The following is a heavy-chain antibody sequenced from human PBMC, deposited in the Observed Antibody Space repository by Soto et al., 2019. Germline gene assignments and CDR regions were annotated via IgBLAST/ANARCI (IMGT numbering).Heavy chain of an antibody. Sequence: GGALRLSCAASGFTFSSYWMHLGRQAPGKGLVWVSRINSDGSSTSYADSVKGRFTISRDNAKNTLYLQMNSLRAEDTAVYYCAREKQLLYLGSLAAAGNTDYWGQGTLVTVSS. D-gene: IGHD2-2*02. CDR1: GFTFSSYW. V-gene: IGHV3-74*01. CDR2: INSDGSST. J-gene: IGHJ4*02. CDR3: AREKQLLYLGSLAAAGNTDY.